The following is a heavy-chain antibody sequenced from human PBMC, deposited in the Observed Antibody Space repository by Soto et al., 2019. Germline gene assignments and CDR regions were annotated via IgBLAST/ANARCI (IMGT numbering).Heavy chain of an antibody. CDR1: GFTFSGYW. Sequence: PGGSLRLSCAASGFTFSGYWMTWVRQAPGTGLEWVANIKQDGKKKNYVGSVKGRFTISRDNAKNSLSLQMNSLRVEDTAVYYWVRDWSSEGDYWGQGTQVTVSS. V-gene: IGHV3-7*05. D-gene: IGHD1-26*01. J-gene: IGHJ4*02. CDR2: IKQDGKKK. CDR3: VRDWSSEGDY.